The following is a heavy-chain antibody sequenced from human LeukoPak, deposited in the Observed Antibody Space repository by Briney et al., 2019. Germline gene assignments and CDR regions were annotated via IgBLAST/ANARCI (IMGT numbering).Heavy chain of an antibody. CDR2: IYYSGST. Sequence: KSSETLSLTCTVSGGSINSYYWSWIRQPPGKGLEWIGYIYYSGSTNYNPSLKSRVTISVDTSKNQFSLKLSSVTAADTAVYYCARDGDWGRYDHWGQGTLVTVSS. CDR3: ARDGDWGRYDH. V-gene: IGHV4-59*01. D-gene: IGHD7-27*01. CDR1: GGSINSYY. J-gene: IGHJ4*02.